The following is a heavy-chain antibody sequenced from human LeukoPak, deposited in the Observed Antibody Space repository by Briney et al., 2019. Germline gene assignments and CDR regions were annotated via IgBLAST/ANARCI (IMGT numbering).Heavy chain of an antibody. CDR1: GFTFSSYG. D-gene: IGHD1-1*01. CDR3: AKEYGYDYNYFYSMDV. CDR2: ISYDGSNK. J-gene: IGHJ6*03. V-gene: IGHV3-30*02. Sequence: GGSLRLSCAAFGFTFSSYGIHWVRQAPGKGLEWLAFISYDGSNKYHADSVKGRFTISRDNSKNTVYLQMNSLRAEDTAVYFCAKEYGYDYNYFYSMDVWGKGTTVTISS.